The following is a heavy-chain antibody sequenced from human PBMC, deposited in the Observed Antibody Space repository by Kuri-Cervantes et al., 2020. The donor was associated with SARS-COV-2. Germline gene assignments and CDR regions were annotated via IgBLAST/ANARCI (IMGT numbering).Heavy chain of an antibody. CDR1: GFTFNTYN. D-gene: IGHD4-17*01. CDR2: IGPSNTYI. V-gene: IGHV3-21*06. CDR3: ARAYGDYVFREGLDS. J-gene: IGHJ4*02. Sequence: GESLKISCTASGFTFNTYNMKWVRQAPGKGLEWVSSIGPSNTYIYYADSVKGRFIISRDNAKNSLYLQMNSLRVEDTALYYCARAYGDYVFREGLDSWGQGTLVTVSS.